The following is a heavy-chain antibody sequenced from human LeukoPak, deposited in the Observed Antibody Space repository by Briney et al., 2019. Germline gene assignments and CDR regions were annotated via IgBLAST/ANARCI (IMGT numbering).Heavy chain of an antibody. CDR3: ARGRDGEYYFDY. V-gene: IGHV3-33*01. J-gene: IGHJ4*02. Sequence: GGSLRLSCAASGFTFSSYGMHWVRQAPGKGLEWVAVIWYDGSNKYYADSVKGRFAISRDNSKNTLYLQMNSLRAEDTAVYYCARGRDGEYYFDYWGQGTLVTVSS. D-gene: IGHD2-21*01. CDR1: GFTFSSYG. CDR2: IWYDGSNK.